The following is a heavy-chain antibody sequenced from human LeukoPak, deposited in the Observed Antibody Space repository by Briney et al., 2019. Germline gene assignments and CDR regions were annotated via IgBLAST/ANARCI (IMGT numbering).Heavy chain of an antibody. CDR1: GFTFDDYA. CDR3: ARGLRGYYDSSGYYDY. D-gene: IGHD3-22*01. V-gene: IGHV3-43D*03. Sequence: GGSLRLSCAASGFTFDDYAMHWVRQAPGKGLEWVSLISWDGGSTYYADSVKGRFTISRDNAKNSLYLQMNSLRAEDTAVYYCARGLRGYYDSSGYYDYWGQGTLVTVSS. CDR2: ISWDGGST. J-gene: IGHJ4*02.